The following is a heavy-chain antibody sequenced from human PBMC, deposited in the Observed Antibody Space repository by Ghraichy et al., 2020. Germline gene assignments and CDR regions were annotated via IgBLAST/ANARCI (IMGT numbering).Heavy chain of an antibody. Sequence: SETLSLTCTVSGGSISSYYWSWIRQPPGKGLEWIGYIYYSGSTNYNPSLKSRVTISVDTSKNQFSLKLSSVTAADTAVYYCARGDTAMVTHYYYYGMDVWGQGTTVTVSS. CDR1: GGSISSYY. D-gene: IGHD5-18*01. CDR2: IYYSGST. CDR3: ARGDTAMVTHYYYYGMDV. J-gene: IGHJ6*02. V-gene: IGHV4-59*01.